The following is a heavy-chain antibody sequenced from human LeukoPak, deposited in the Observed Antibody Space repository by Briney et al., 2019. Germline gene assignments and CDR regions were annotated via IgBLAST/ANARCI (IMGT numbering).Heavy chain of an antibody. Sequence: PSQTLSLTCAVSGGSISSGGYSWSWIRQPPGKGLEWIGYICHSGSTYYNPSLKSRVTISVDRSKNQFSLKLSSVTAADTAVYYCARVEDRYWHYFDYWGQGTLVTVSS. CDR2: ICHSGST. CDR3: ARVEDRYWHYFDY. CDR1: GGSISSGGYS. D-gene: IGHD3-10*01. J-gene: IGHJ4*02. V-gene: IGHV4-30-2*01.